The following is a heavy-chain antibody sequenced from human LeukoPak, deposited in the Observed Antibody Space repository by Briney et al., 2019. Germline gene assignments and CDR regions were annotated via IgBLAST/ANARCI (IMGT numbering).Heavy chain of an antibody. D-gene: IGHD5-18*01. CDR2: IYHDGST. CDR3: ARDRGGYTYSHDY. CDR1: GGSISSNNW. Sequence: KPSETLSLTCAVSGGSISSNNWWIWVRQSPEKGLEWIGKIYHDGSTNYNPSLKNRVTISMDKSKNQLSLKLNFVTAADTAVYYCARDRGGYTYSHDYWGQGTLVTVSS. J-gene: IGHJ4*02. V-gene: IGHV4-4*02.